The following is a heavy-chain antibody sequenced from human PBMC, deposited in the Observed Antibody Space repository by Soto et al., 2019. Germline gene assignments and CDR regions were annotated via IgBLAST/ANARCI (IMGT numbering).Heavy chain of an antibody. Sequence: PGGSLRLSCAASGFTFSSYAMHWVRQAPGKGLEWVAVISYDGSNKYYADSVKGRFTISRDNSKNTLYLQMNSLRAEDTAVYYCAGELHHYYYGMDVWGQGTTVTVSS. CDR1: GFTFSSYA. V-gene: IGHV3-30-3*01. D-gene: IGHD1-26*01. CDR2: ISYDGSNK. CDR3: AGELHHYYYGMDV. J-gene: IGHJ6*02.